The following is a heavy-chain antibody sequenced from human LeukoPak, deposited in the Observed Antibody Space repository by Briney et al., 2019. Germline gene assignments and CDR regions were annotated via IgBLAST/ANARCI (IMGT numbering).Heavy chain of an antibody. CDR2: INHSGST. CDR1: GGSFSGYY. V-gene: IGHV4-34*01. CDR3: ARGHPTGYSDY. J-gene: IGHJ4*02. D-gene: IGHD3-9*01. Sequence: SETLSLTCAVYGGSFSGYYWSWIRQPPGKGLEWIGEINHSGSTNYNPSLKSRVTISVDTSKNQFSLKLSSVTAADTAVYHCARGHPTGYSDYWGQGTLVTVSS.